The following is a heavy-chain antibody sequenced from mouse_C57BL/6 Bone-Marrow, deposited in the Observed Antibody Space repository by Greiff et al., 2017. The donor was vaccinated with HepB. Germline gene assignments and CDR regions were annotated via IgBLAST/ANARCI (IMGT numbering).Heavy chain of an antibody. Sequence: VHLVESGPELVKPGTSVKLSCKASGYTFTNYDINWMKQRPGQGLEWIGWIYPRDGTSKYNEKFKGKATLTVDTSSSTTYMEFHSLTSEDSAVYFCARGGTAQALFAYWGQGLWSLSLQ. CDR2: IYPRDGTS. D-gene: IGHD3-2*02. CDR1: GYTFTNYD. V-gene: IGHV1-85*01. CDR3: ARGGTAQALFAY. J-gene: IGHJ3*01.